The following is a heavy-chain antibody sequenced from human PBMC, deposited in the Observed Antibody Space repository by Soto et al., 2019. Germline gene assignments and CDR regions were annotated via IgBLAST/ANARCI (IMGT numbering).Heavy chain of an antibody. D-gene: IGHD1-26*01. CDR1: GFTFSSYA. Sequence: GGSLRLSCAASGFTFSSYAMHWVRQAPGKGLEWVAVISYDGSNKYYADSVKGRFTISRDNSKNTLYLQMNSLRAEDTAVYYCARGQVGATAPFDCWGQGTLVTVSS. CDR2: ISYDGSNK. V-gene: IGHV3-30*14. CDR3: ARGQVGATAPFDC. J-gene: IGHJ4*02.